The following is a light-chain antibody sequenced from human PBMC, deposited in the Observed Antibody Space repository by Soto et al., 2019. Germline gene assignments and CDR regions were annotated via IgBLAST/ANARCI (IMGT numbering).Light chain of an antibody. Sequence: DIHMTQSPYTLSASVGDRVTITCRTGQIIDNWLAWYQQKPGKPPKLLIYRASSLETGVPSMFSGSGSGTEFTLTISNLQPDDSATYYCQEYNSYFGGGTKLEIK. CDR3: QEYNSY. J-gene: IGKJ4*01. V-gene: IGKV1-5*03. CDR1: QIIDNW. CDR2: RAS.